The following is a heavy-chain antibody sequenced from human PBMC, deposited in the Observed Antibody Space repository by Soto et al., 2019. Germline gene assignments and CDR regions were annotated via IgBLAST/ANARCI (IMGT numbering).Heavy chain of an antibody. CDR2: ISWNSGSI. D-gene: IGHD3-22*01. J-gene: IGHJ4*02. CDR1: GFTFDDYA. CDR3: AKVGSSGYFGY. Sequence: PGGSLRLSCAASGFTFDDYAMHWVRQAPGKGLEWVSGISWNSGSIGYADSVKGRFTISRDNAKNSLYLQMNSLRAEDTALYYCAKVGSSGYFGYWGQGTLVTVSS. V-gene: IGHV3-9*01.